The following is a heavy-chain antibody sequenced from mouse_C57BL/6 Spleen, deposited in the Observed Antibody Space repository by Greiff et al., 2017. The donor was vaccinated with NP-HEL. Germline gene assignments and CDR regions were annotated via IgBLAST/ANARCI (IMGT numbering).Heavy chain of an antibody. CDR2: IYPRSGNT. CDR3: TRGGTDFDY. D-gene: IGHD3-3*01. CDR1: GYTFTSYG. Sequence: VKLVESGAELARPGASVKLSCKAYGYTFTSYGISWVKQRTGQGLEWIGEIYPRSGNTYYNEKFKGQATLTEAKSSSTASMELRSLTSENAAVYFCTRGGTDFDYWGQGTTLTVSS. V-gene: IGHV1-81*01. J-gene: IGHJ2*01.